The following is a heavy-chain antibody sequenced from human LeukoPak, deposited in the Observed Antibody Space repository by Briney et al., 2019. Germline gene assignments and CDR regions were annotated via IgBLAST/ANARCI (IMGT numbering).Heavy chain of an antibody. CDR1: GYTFTAYY. J-gene: IGHJ4*02. CDR2: INPNSGGT. D-gene: IGHD1-26*01. CDR3: ARSVGPSHFDS. V-gene: IGHV1-2*04. Sequence: GASVKVSCKASGYTFTAYYIHWVRQAPGQGLEWIGWINPNSGGTNYAQKLQGWVTMTRDTSISTAYTELSRLRSDDTAMYYCARSVGPSHFDSWGQETLVTVSS.